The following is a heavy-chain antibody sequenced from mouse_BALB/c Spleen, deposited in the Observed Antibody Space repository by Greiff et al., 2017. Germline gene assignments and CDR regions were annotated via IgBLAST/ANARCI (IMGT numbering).Heavy chain of an antibody. V-gene: IGHV1-5*01. Sequence: VQLQQSGTVLARPGASVKMSCKASGYSFTSYWMHWVKQRPGQGLEWIGAIYPGNSDTSYNQKFKGKAKLTAVTSASTAYMELSSLTTEDSAVYYCTRSDYYGSSYWYFDVWGAGTTVTVSS. CDR1: GYSFTSYW. CDR2: IYPGNSDT. CDR3: TRSDYYGSSYWYFDV. J-gene: IGHJ1*01. D-gene: IGHD1-1*01.